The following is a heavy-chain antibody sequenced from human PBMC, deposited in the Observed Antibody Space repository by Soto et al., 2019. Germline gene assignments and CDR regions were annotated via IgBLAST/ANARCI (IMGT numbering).Heavy chain of an antibody. V-gene: IGHV3-30*03. Sequence: GGSLRLSCAASGFDFNKFGMHWVRQAPGKGLDWVAVISFDGGNKFYADSVKGRFSISRDNSKNTLFLQMSSLRPDDTAVYYCARDASYYSLWSGYYPSRNGMDVWGQGTTVTVSS. CDR1: GFDFNKFG. J-gene: IGHJ6*02. CDR3: ARDASYYSLWSGYYPSRNGMDV. D-gene: IGHD3-3*01. CDR2: ISFDGGNK.